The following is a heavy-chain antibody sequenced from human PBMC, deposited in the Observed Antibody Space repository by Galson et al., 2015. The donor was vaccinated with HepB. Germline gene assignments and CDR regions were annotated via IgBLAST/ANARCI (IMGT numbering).Heavy chain of an antibody. CDR1: GGSFSGYY. Sequence: ETLSLTCAVYGGSFSGYYWSWIRQPPGTGLEWIGEINHSGSTNYNPSLKSRVTISVDTSKNQFSLKLSSVTAADTAVYYCARGRRATLIYYYYYYGMDVWGQGTTVTVSS. CDR2: INHSGST. CDR3: ARGRRATLIYYYYYYGMDV. V-gene: IGHV4-34*01. D-gene: IGHD1-14*01. J-gene: IGHJ6*02.